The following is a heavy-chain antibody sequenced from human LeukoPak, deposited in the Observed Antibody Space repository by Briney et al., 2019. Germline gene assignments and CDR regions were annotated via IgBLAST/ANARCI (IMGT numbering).Heavy chain of an antibody. Sequence: GGSLRLSCAASGFTFSRFWMNWVRQAPGKGLEWVANIKEDGSEKYYVDSVKGRSTISRDNDKNSLYLQMNSLRAEDTAVYFCARVLGEFSLPDYWGQGTLVTVSS. D-gene: IGHD3-16*01. J-gene: IGHJ4*02. CDR1: GFTFSRFW. V-gene: IGHV3-7*01. CDR3: ARVLGEFSLPDY. CDR2: IKEDGSEK.